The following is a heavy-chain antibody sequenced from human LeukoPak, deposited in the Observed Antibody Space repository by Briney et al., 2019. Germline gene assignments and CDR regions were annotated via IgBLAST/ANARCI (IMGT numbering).Heavy chain of an antibody. CDR1: GGTFSSYA. Sequence: SVKVSCKASGGTFSSYAISWVRQAPGQRLEWMGRIIPILGIANYAQKFQGRVTITAHKSTSTAYMELSSLRSEDTAVYYCASIAVAGTLYFQHWGQGNLVTVSS. V-gene: IGHV1-69*04. J-gene: IGHJ1*01. D-gene: IGHD6-19*01. CDR3: ASIAVAGTLYFQH. CDR2: IIPILGIA.